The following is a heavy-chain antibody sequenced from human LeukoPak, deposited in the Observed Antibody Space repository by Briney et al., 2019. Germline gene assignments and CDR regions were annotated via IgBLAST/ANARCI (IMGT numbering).Heavy chain of an antibody. CDR2: INPNSGGT. V-gene: IGHV1-2*02. J-gene: IGHJ4*02. CDR3: ARSITGYSSGWYVYGY. D-gene: IGHD6-19*01. Sequence: RASVKVSCKASGYTFTGYYMHWVRQAPGQGLEWMGWINPNSGGTNYAQKFQGRVTMTRDTSISTAYMELSRLRSDDTAVYYCARSITGYSSGWYVYGYWGQGTLVTVSS. CDR1: GYTFTGYY.